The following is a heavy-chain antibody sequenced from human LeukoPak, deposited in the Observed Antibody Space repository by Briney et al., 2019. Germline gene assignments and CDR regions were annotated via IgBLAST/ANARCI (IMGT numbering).Heavy chain of an antibody. J-gene: IGHJ6*03. D-gene: IGHD1-26*01. CDR2: IYHNGST. V-gene: IGHV4-4*02. CDR3: ASLRKGATTDYYYYYMDV. Sequence: SGTLSLTCAVSGGSISSNNWWNWVRQPPGKWLEWIGEIYHNGSTKYNPSLKSRVTISVDKPKNQFSLKLNSVTAADTAVYYCASLRKGATTDYYYYYMDVWGKGTTVTVSS. CDR1: GGSISSNNW.